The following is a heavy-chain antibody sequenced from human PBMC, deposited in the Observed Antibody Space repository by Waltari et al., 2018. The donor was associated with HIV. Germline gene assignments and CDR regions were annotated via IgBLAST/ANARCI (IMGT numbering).Heavy chain of an antibody. J-gene: IGHJ4*02. CDR2: IYTIGST. CDR3: ARLHYYDSSGIDY. CDR1: VGSISSGSYY. Sequence: QVQLQESGPGLVKPSQTLSLTCTVSVGSISSGSYYWSWIRQPAGKGLEWIGRIYTIGSTHSNPSLNSRVTISVDTSKNQFSLKLSSVTAADTAVYYCARLHYYDSSGIDYWGQGTLVTVSS. V-gene: IGHV4-61*02. D-gene: IGHD3-22*01.